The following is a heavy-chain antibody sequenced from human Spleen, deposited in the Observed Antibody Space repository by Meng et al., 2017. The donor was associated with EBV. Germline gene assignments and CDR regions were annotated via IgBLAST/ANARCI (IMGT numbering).Heavy chain of an antibody. CDR1: GYTFTGYY. D-gene: IGHD5-24*01. J-gene: IGHJ4*02. CDR2: INPNTGGT. CDR3: ARLRDGYNP. V-gene: IGHV1-2*06. Sequence: QGELGQAGAEVKKPGASVRVSCKASGYTFTGYYIHWVRQAPGQGLEWMGRINPNTGGTNYAQQFQGRVTMTRDTSISTAYMELSRLRSDDTAVYYCARLRDGYNPWGQGTLVTVSS.